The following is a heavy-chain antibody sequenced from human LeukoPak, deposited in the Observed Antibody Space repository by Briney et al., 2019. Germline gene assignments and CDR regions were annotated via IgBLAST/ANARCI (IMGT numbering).Heavy chain of an antibody. Sequence: SETLSLTCTVSGGSISSSIYYWGWIRQPPGKGLEWIGSIYYSGSTNHNPSPKSRVTISVDKSKSQFSLNLSSVTAADTAVYYCARDDTGVIRGIRFHYWGQGTLVTVSS. CDR1: GGSISSSIYY. V-gene: IGHV4-39*07. J-gene: IGHJ4*02. D-gene: IGHD3-10*01. CDR3: ARDDTGVIRGIRFHY. CDR2: IYYSGST.